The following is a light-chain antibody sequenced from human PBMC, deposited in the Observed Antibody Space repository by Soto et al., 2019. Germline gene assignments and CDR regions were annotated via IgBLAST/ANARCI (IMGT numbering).Light chain of an antibody. CDR1: QILLHANGHNF. CDR3: IQTLQTWT. V-gene: IGKV2-28*01. CDR2: LGS. Sequence: EIVMLQAPLSLHVTPGEPASISCRSGQILLHANGHNFLDWYVQKPGQAPQLLIYLGSDRASGVPDRFSGSGSGTDFTLKNSKLEVGHGGGYYCIQTLQTWTSDQQTVVDIK. J-gene: IGKJ1*01.